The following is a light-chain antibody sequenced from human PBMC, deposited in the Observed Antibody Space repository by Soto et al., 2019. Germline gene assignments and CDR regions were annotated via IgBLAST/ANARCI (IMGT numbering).Light chain of an antibody. CDR1: SIDVGGYNY. J-gene: IGLJ2*01. Sequence: QSALTQRRSVSGSPGQSVTISCAGTSIDVGGYNYVSWYQQHPGKAPKLMIYDVSKRPSGVPDRFSGSKSGNTASLTISGLQAEDEADYYCCSYAGSYSMVFGAGTKLTVL. V-gene: IGLV2-11*01. CDR2: DVS. CDR3: CSYAGSYSMV.